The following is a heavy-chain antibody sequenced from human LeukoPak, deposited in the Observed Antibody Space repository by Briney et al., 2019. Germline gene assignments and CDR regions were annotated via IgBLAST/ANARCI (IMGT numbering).Heavy chain of an antibody. CDR2: IYYSGST. V-gene: IGHV4-59*01. Sequence: SETLSLTCTVSGGSISSYYWSWIRQPPGKGLEWIGYIYYSGSTNYNPSLKSRVTISVDTSKNQFSLKLSSVTAADTAVYYCARAIYYYDSSGHFGYWGQGTLVTVSS. CDR1: GGSISSYY. D-gene: IGHD3-22*01. CDR3: ARAIYYYDSSGHFGY. J-gene: IGHJ4*02.